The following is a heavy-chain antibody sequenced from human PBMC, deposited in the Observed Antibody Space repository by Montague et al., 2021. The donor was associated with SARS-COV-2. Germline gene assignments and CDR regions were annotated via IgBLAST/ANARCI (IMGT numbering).Heavy chain of an antibody. CDR3: ARSYGTTVVTRAFDY. Sequence: PALVKPTQTLTLTCTFSGFSLSTSGMCVSWIRQPPGRALEWLTLIDWDDDTYYSTSLKTRLTISKDTSKNQAVLTMTNMDPVDAATYYCARSYGTTVVTRAFDYWGQGTLVTVSS. V-gene: IGHV2-70*01. CDR1: GFSLSTSGMC. D-gene: IGHD4-23*01. J-gene: IGHJ4*02. CDR2: IDWDDDT.